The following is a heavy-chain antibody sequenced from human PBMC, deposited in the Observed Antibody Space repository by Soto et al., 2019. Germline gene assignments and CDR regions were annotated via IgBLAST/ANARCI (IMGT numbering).Heavy chain of an antibody. V-gene: IGHV4-59*01. CDR2: IYYSGST. CDR1: GGSISSYY. CDR3: ARVSAGVASYYFDY. D-gene: IGHD3-3*01. Sequence: SETLSLTCTVSGGSISSYYWSWIRQPPGKGLEWIGYIYYSGSTNYNPSLKGRVTISVDTSKNQFSLKLSSVTAADTAVYYCARVSAGVASYYFDYWGQGTLVTVSS. J-gene: IGHJ4*02.